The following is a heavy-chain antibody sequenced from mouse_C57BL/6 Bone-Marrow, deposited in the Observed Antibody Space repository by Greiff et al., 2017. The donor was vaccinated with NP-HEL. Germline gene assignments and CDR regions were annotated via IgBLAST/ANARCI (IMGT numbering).Heavy chain of an antibody. CDR3: ARHRITEAWFAY. V-gene: IGHV5-6*01. Sequence: EVQGVESGGDLVKPGGSLKLSCAASGFTFSSYGMSWVRQTPDTRLEWVATISSGGSYTYYPDSVKGRFTISRDNAKNTLYLQMSSLKSEDTAMYYCARHRITEAWFAYWGQGTLVTVSA. J-gene: IGHJ3*01. CDR2: ISSGGSYT. D-gene: IGHD2-4*01. CDR1: GFTFSSYG.